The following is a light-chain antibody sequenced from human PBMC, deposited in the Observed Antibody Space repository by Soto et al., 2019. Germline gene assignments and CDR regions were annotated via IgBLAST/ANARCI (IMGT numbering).Light chain of an antibody. CDR1: SSDIGRYKF. V-gene: IGLV2-14*01. CDR3: FSHRGGDSHV. J-gene: IGLJ1*01. CDR2: GVT. Sequence: QSALTQPASVSGSPGQSITISCTGTSSDIGRYKFVSWYQQYPGKAPKLMIYGVTNRPSGVSNRFSGSKTGNTASLTISGLQAEDEADYYCFSHRGGDSHVFGTGTKLTVL.